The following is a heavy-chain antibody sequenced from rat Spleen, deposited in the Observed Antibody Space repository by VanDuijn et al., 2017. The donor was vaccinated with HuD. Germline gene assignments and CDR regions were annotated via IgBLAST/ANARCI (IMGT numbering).Heavy chain of an antibody. CDR3: TRSGYYYSSYVPFFDY. CDR1: GFSLTSYH. Sequence: QVQLKESGPGLVQPSQTLSLTCTVSGFSLTSYHVSWVRQPPGKGLEWMGVIWIDGNTAYNSLLKSRLTISRDTSKSQVFLKMNSLQTDDTAIYFCTRSGYYYSSYVPFFDYWGQGVMVTVSS. D-gene: IGHD1-2*01. CDR2: IWIDGNT. V-gene: IGHV2-43*01. J-gene: IGHJ2*01.